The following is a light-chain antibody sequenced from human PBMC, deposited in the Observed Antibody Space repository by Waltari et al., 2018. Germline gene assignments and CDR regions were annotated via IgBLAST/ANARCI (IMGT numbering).Light chain of an antibody. CDR1: SSNIGSNY. Sequence: QSVLTQPPSASGTPGQRVTISCSGSSSNIGSNYVYWYHQLPGTAPKLLIYRNNRRPSGVPDRFSGSKSGTSASLAISGLRSEDEADYYCAAWDDSLSGPKVFGGGTKLTVL. J-gene: IGLJ2*01. CDR2: RNN. V-gene: IGLV1-47*01. CDR3: AAWDDSLSGPKV.